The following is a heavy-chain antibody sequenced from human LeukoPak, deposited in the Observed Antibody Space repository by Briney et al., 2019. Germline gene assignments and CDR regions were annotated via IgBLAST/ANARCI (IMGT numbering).Heavy chain of an antibody. CDR2: ISFYNGNT. Sequence: ASVKVSCTASGYTFTSYGISWVRQAPGQGLEWMGWISFYNGNTNYAQKLQGRVTMTTDTSTSTAYMELSRLRSDDTAVYYCARCVVLPVVVVAATLANNWFDPWGQGTLVTVSS. CDR3: ARCVVLPVVVVAATLANNWFDP. D-gene: IGHD2-15*01. V-gene: IGHV1-18*01. J-gene: IGHJ5*02. CDR1: GYTFTSYG.